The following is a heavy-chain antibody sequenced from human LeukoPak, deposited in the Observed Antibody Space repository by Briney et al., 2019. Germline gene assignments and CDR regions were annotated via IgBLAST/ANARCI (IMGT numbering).Heavy chain of an antibody. J-gene: IGHJ4*02. CDR1: GYTFTGYY. CDR3: ARRMGYSYGYVDY. Sequence: ASVKVSCKASGYTFTGYYMHWVRQAPGQGLEWMGWINPNSGGTNYAQKFQGRVTMTRDTSISTAYMELRSLRSDDTAVYYCARRMGYSYGYVDYWGQGTLVTVSS. D-gene: IGHD5-18*01. CDR2: INPNSGGT. V-gene: IGHV1-2*02.